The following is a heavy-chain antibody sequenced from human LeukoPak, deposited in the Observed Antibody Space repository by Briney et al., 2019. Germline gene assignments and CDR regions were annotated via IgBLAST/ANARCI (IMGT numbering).Heavy chain of an antibody. J-gene: IGHJ4*02. D-gene: IGHD1-1*01. CDR3: ARIPYNWNDGYYFDY. CDR2: IYYSGST. CDR1: GGSISSYY. V-gene: IGHV4-59*01. Sequence: SETLSLTSTVSGGSISSYYWSWIRQPPWKGLEWIGYIYYSGSTNYNPSLRSRVTISVDTSKNQFSLKLSSVTAADTAVYYCARIPYNWNDGYYFDYWGQGTLVTVSS.